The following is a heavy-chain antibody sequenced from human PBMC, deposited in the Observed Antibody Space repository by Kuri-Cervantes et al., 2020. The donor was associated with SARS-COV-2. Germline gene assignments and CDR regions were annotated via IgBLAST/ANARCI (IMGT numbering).Heavy chain of an antibody. Sequence: GESLKISCAASGFTFSSYAMHWVRQAPGKGLEWVAVISYDGSNKYYADSVKGRFTISRDNSKNTLYLQMNSLRAEDTAVYYCARDRVTPSSWTHYYDSSGYDPWGQGTLVTVSS. CDR3: ARDRVTPSSWTHYYDSSGYDP. D-gene: IGHD3-22*01. CDR2: ISYDGSNK. J-gene: IGHJ5*02. CDR1: GFTFSSYA. V-gene: IGHV3-30-3*01.